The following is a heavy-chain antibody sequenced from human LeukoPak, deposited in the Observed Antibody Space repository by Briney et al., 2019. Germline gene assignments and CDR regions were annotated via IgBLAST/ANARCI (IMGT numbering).Heavy chain of an antibody. CDR1: GFTFSSYA. CDR2: ISYDGSNK. J-gene: IGHJ6*02. V-gene: IGHV3-30*04. CDR3: ARNQQLGGHSYYYYGMDV. Sequence: GGSLRLSCAASGFTFSSYAMHWVRQAPGKGLEWVAVISYDGSNKYYADSVKGRFTISRDNSKNTLCLQMNSLRADDTAIYYCARNQQLGGHSYYYYGMDVWGQGTTVTVSS. D-gene: IGHD3-16*01.